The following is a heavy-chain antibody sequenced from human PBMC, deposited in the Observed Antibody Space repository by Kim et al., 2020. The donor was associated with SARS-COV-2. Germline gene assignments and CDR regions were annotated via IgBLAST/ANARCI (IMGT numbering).Heavy chain of an antibody. J-gene: IGHJ4*02. CDR3: ARGGILTGRSFDY. CDR1: GFTFSSYA. CDR2: ISYDGSNK. Sequence: GGSLRLSCAASGFTFSSYAMHWVRQAPGKGLEWVAVISYDGSNKYYADSVKGRFTISRDNSKNTLYLQMNSLRAEDTAVYYCARGGILTGRSFDYWGQGTLVTVSS. V-gene: IGHV3-30*04. D-gene: IGHD3-9*01.